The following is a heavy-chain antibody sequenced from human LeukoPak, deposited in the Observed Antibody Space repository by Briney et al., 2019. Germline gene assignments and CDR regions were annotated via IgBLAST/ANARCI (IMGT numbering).Heavy chain of an antibody. CDR1: GFVFSNYE. J-gene: IGHJ6*04. CDR3: ARSDEITVADSYYYYAMDV. D-gene: IGHD6-19*01. V-gene: IGHV3-48*03. CDR2: ISSSGSTI. Sequence: GGFLRLSCVASGFVFSNYEMNWVRQAPGKGLXXXXYISSSGSTIYYADCVKGRFTISRDNAKKSLYLQMNSLRAEDTAVYFCARSDEITVADSYYYYAMDVWGKGTTVTVSS.